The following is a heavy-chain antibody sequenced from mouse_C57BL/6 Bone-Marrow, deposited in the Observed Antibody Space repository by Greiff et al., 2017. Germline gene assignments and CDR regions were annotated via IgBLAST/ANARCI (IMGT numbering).Heavy chain of an antibody. CDR2: INPYNGGT. V-gene: IGHV1-19*01. CDR3: ARGNYGSSLDY. D-gene: IGHD1-1*01. CDR1: GYTFTDSY. Sequence: EVQLQQSGPVLVKPGASVKMSCKASGYTFTDSYMNWVKQSNGKSLEWIGVINPYNGGTSYNQKFKGKATLTVDKSSSTAYMELNSLTSEDSAVYYCARGNYGSSLDYWGQGTTLTVSS. J-gene: IGHJ2*01.